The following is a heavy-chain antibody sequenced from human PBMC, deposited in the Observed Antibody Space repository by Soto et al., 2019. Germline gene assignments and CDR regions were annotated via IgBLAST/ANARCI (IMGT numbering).Heavy chain of an antibody. CDR2: IKHSGST. CDR3: AMVVTTLGYYYYMDV. J-gene: IGHJ6*03. CDR1: GGSFSGYY. Sequence: QVQLQQWGAGLLKPSETLSLTCAVYGGSFSGYYWSWIRQPPGKGLEWIGEIKHSGSTNYNPSLKSRVTISVDTSKNQFSLKLSSVTAADTAVYYCAMVVTTLGYYYYMDVWGKGTTVTVSS. V-gene: IGHV4-34*01. D-gene: IGHD2-21*02.